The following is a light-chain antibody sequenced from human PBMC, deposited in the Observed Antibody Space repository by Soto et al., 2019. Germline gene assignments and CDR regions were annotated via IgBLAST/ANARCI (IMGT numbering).Light chain of an antibody. J-gene: IGKJ4*01. V-gene: IGKV1-9*01. CDR2: SAS. CDR3: QQLYSHPLT. Sequence: IPLTQSPSAVPATEGDRVPITCRVSQGITSYLAWYQQRPGKAPGLLIYSASTLQSGVPSRFSGSGYGTDFSLTISNLQPEDFATSYCQQLYSHPLTLGGGTKVEI. CDR1: QGITSY.